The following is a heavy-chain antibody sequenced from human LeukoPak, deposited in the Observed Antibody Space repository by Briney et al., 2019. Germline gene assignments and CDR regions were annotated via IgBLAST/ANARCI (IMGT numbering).Heavy chain of an antibody. CDR1: GDSITITNYY. CDR2: IYHDGST. CDR3: ARGYRYSSNCGMDV. V-gene: IGHV4-39*07. D-gene: IGHD6-13*01. J-gene: IGHJ6*02. Sequence: SETLSLTCTVSGDSITITNYYWGWIRQPPGKGLEWVGNIYHDGSTYYNPSLKSRVSISVDTSKNQFSLKLSSVTAADTAVYYCARGYRYSSNCGMDVWGQGTTVTVSS.